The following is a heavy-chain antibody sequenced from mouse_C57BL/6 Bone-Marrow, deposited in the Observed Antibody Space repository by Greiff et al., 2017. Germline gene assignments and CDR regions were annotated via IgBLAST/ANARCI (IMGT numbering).Heavy chain of an antibody. J-gene: IGHJ3*01. V-gene: IGHV1-82*01. D-gene: IGHD2-3*01. CDR2: IYPGDGDT. Sequence: QVQLKESGPELVKPGASVKISCKASGYAFSSSWMNWVKQRPGKGLEWIGRIYPGDGDTNYTGKFKGKATLTADKSSSTAYMQLSSLTSEYAAFYFCARGGWLLTWFAYWGQGTLVTVSA. CDR3: ARGGWLLTWFAY. CDR1: GYAFSSSW.